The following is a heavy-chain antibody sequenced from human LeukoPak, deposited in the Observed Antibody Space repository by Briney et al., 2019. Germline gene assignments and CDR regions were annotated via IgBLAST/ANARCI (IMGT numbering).Heavy chain of an antibody. CDR3: ARSYSSSWYITQYYYYMDV. D-gene: IGHD6-13*01. CDR1: GGSISSYY. CDR2: IYYSGST. J-gene: IGHJ6*03. V-gene: IGHV4-59*01. Sequence: PSETLSLTCTVSGGSISSYYWSWIRQPPGKGLEWIGYIYYSGSTSYNPSLKSRVTISVDTSKNQFSLRLSSVTAADTAVYYCARSYSSSWYITQYYYYMDVWGKGTTVTVSS.